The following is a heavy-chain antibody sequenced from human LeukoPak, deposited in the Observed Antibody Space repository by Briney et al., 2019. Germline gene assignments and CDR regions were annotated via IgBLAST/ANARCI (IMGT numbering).Heavy chain of an antibody. Sequence: PGGSLRLSCAASGFTFSSYAMHWVRQAPGKGPEWVAVISYDGSNKYYADSVKGRFTISRDNSKNTLYLQMNSLRAEDTAVYYCAREKSYCSSTSCYEGHYYYYGMDVWGQGTTVTVSS. CDR2: ISYDGSNK. J-gene: IGHJ6*02. D-gene: IGHD2-2*01. CDR1: GFTFSSYA. V-gene: IGHV3-30-3*01. CDR3: AREKSYCSSTSCYEGHYYYYGMDV.